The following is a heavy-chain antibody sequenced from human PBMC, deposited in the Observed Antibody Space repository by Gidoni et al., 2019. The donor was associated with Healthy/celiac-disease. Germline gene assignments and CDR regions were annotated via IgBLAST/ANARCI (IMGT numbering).Heavy chain of an antibody. Sequence: EVQLVQSGAEVKKPGESLKISCKGSGYSFTSYGIGWVRQMPGKGLEWMGIIYPGDSDTRYSPSFQGQFTISADKSISTAYLQWSSLKASDTAMYYCARLSGYSYGPDYWYFDLWGRGTLVTVSS. D-gene: IGHD5-18*01. CDR3: ARLSGYSYGPDYWYFDL. V-gene: IGHV5-51*01. CDR1: GYSFTSYG. CDR2: IYPGDSDT. J-gene: IGHJ2*01.